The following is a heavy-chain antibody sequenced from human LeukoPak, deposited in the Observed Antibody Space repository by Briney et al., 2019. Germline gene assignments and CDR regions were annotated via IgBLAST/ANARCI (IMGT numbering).Heavy chain of an antibody. J-gene: IGHJ5*02. CDR1: GGSFSGYY. D-gene: IGHD2/OR15-2a*01. Sequence: PSETLSLTCAVYGGSFSGYYWSWIRQPPGKGLEWIGEINHSGSTNYNPSLKSRVTISVDTSKNQFSLKLSSVTAADTAVYYCARDYRNWFDPWGQGTLVTVSS. CDR2: INHSGST. V-gene: IGHV4-34*01. CDR3: ARDYRNWFDP.